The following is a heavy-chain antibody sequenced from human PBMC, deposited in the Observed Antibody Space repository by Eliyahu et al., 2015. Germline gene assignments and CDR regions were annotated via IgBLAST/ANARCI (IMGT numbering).Heavy chain of an antibody. CDR3: ARERYTGTWHSSPDV. V-gene: IGHV3-48*03. D-gene: IGHD6-6*01. CDR2: ISNSGGTI. J-gene: IGHJ6*02. CDR1: GFTFPSYE. Sequence: EVQLVESGGGLVQPGGSLRLSCDTSGFTFPSYEMNWXRQAPGKGLEGVSYISNSGGTIHYADSVKGRFTISRDNAKHSLYLQMNGLRAEDTAVYYCARERYTGTWHSSPDVWGQGTTVTVSS.